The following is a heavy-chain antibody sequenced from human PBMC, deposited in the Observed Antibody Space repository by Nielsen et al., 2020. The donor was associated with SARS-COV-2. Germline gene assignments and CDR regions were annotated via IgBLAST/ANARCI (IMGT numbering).Heavy chain of an antibody. CDR3: ARVFAAAAALDY. D-gene: IGHD6-13*01. CDR1: GGSISSSNW. Sequence: SETLSLTCAVSGGSISSSNWWSWVRPPPGKGLEWIGEIYHSGSTNYNPSLKSRVTISVDKSKNQFSLKLSSVTAADTAVYYCARVFAAAAALDYWGQGTLVTVSS. CDR2: IYHSGST. J-gene: IGHJ4*02. V-gene: IGHV4-4*02.